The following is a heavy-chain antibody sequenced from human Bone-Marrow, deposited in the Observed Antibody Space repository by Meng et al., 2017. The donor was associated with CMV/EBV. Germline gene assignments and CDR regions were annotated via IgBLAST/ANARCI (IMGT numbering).Heavy chain of an antibody. D-gene: IGHD3-16*01. CDR2: INPSTGST. CDR1: GYTFTSYY. CDR3: AWDILGEYFDP. V-gene: IGHV1-46*01. J-gene: IGHJ5*02. Sequence: ASVKVSCKASGYTFTSYYMHWVRQPPGQGLEWMGIINPSTGSTSYAQKFQGRVTMTRDTSTNTVYMGLSSLRSEYTAVYYCAWDILGEYFDPWGQGTLVTVSS.